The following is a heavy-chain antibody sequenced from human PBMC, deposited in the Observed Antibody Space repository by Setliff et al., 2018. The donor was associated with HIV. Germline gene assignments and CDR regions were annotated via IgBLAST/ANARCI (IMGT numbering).Heavy chain of an antibody. D-gene: IGHD3-10*01. CDR3: ARDMSGVLPLLWYFDL. Sequence: GGSLRLSCAASGFTFSSYGMHWVRQAPGKGLEWVAVIWYDGSNKYYADSVKGRFTISRDNSKNTLYLQMNSLRAEDTAVYYCARDMSGVLPLLWYFDLWGRGTLVTVSS. J-gene: IGHJ2*01. V-gene: IGHV3-33*01. CDR1: GFTFSSYG. CDR2: IWYDGSNK.